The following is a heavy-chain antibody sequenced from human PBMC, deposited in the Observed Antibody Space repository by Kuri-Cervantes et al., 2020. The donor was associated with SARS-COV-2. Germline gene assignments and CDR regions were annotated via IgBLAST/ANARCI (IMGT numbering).Heavy chain of an antibody. Sequence: LSLTCAASGFTFSNYWISWVRQAPGKGLEWVANIKQGGSEKHYVDSVKGRFTISRDDAKNSMYLQMNSLRAEDKAVYYCAREGRGGGGMDVWGQGTTVTVSS. V-gene: IGHV3-7*01. CDR3: AREGRGGGGMDV. D-gene: IGHD3-10*01. J-gene: IGHJ6*02. CDR1: GFTFSNYW. CDR2: IKQGGSEK.